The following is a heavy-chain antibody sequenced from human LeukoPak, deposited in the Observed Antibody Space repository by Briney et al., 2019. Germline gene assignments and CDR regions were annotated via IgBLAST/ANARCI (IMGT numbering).Heavy chain of an antibody. D-gene: IGHD2-2*01. Sequence: GGSLRLSCAASGFTFSGSAMHWVRQASGKGLEWVGRIRGKANSYATAYAASMKGSFTISRVDSKNTAYLQMNSLKTEDTAVYYCTRFVVVPAANPRYFQHWGQGTLVTVSS. CDR1: GFTFSGSA. J-gene: IGHJ1*01. V-gene: IGHV3-73*01. CDR2: IRGKANSYAT. CDR3: TRFVVVPAANPRYFQH.